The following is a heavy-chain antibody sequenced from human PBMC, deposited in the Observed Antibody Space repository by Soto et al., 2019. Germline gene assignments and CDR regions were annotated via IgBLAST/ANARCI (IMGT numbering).Heavy chain of an antibody. Sequence: GGSLRLSCVASGFTFSDYSMSWIRQAPGKGLEWLAFIDSRGRTLSYADSVRGRFTISRDNSKNTLYLQMNSLRAEDTAVYYCAKEAKEGTMIVVLDYWGQGTLVTVSS. CDR1: GFTFSDYS. V-gene: IGHV3-11*01. D-gene: IGHD3-22*01. CDR3: AKEAKEGTMIVVLDY. CDR2: IDSRGRTL. J-gene: IGHJ4*02.